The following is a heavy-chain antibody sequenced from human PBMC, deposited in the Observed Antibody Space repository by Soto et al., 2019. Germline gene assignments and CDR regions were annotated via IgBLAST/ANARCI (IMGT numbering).Heavy chain of an antibody. CDR1: GFTFSYYS. CDR3: ARGDGTGLYNSGWSPRY. Sequence: EVPLVESGGGLVKPGESLRVSCAASGFTFSYYSLHWVRQAPGKGLEWVSSISGSSTYIYYADRVKGRFTISRDNAKNSLYLRMDSLRAEDTAVYYCARGDGTGLYNSGWSPRYWGQGTLVTVSS. D-gene: IGHD6-19*01. V-gene: IGHV3-21*04. CDR2: ISGSSTYI. J-gene: IGHJ4*02.